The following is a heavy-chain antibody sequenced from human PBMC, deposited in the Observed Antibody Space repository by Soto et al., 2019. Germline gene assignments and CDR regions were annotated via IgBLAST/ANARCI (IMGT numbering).Heavy chain of an antibody. CDR3: ARVHVMVVAGSTFDY. CDR2: IYHGATT. D-gene: IGHD6-19*01. J-gene: IGHJ4*01. CDR1: GYSISIGSY. Sequence: TEALSLTCTFSGYSISIGSYWAWIRQPPGRGPEWIASIYHGATTFYNPSLKSRITLSVDTSNNQFSLKLTSVTAADTCVYYCARVHVMVVAGSTFDYWGHGTLVTVSS. V-gene: IGHV4-38-2*02.